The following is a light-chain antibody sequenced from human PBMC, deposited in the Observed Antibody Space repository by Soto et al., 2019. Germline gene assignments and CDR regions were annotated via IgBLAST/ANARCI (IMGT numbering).Light chain of an antibody. Sequence: QSVLTQPPSVSGAPGQRVTISCTGSSYNIGAGYDVHGYKQLPGTAPKLLIYGNSNRPSGVPDRFSGSNSGTSASQAITGLQDEDEADYYCQSYDSSLSVVFGGGTKLTVL. CDR1: SYNIGAGYD. V-gene: IGLV1-40*01. CDR2: GNS. J-gene: IGLJ2*01. CDR3: QSYDSSLSVV.